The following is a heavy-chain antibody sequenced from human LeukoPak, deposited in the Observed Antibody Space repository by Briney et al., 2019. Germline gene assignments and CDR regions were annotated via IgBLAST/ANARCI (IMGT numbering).Heavy chain of an antibody. Sequence: ASVKVSCKASGYTFTSYAMHWVRQAPGQRLEWMGWINAGNGNTKYSQKFQGRVAITRDTSASTAYMGLSSLRSEDTAVYYCARDGNGDYAHPFYGDYWGQGTLVTVSS. CDR2: INAGNGNT. D-gene: IGHD4-17*01. V-gene: IGHV1-3*01. J-gene: IGHJ4*02. CDR1: GYTFTSYA. CDR3: ARDGNGDYAHPFYGDY.